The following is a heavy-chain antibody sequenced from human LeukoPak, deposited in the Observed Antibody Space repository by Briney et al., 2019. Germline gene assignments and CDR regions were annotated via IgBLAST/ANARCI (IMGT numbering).Heavy chain of an antibody. J-gene: IGHJ4*02. V-gene: IGHV4-59*01. CDR1: GGSISSYY. Sequence: SETLSLTCTVSGGSISSYYWSWIRQPPGKGLEWIGYIYYSGSTNYNPSLKSRVTISVDTSKNQFSLKLSPVTAADTAVYYCARAPLNIVATIEFDYWGQGTLVTVSS. D-gene: IGHD5-12*01. CDR3: ARAPLNIVATIEFDY. CDR2: IYYSGST.